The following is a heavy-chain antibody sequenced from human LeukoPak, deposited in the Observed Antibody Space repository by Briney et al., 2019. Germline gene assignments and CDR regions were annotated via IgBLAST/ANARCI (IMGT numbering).Heavy chain of an antibody. CDR2: IYYTGTTYRNPSLNSGTT. D-gene: IGHD2-15*01. CDR3: ARARRVVVGAPYYFDY. Sequence: SQTLSLTCTVSGGSISSGGYYWSWIRQHPGRGLEWIGYIYYTGTTYRNPSLNSGTTYYNLSLKSRATISGDTSKNQFSLKLSSVTAADTAVYYCARARRVVVGAPYYFDYWGQGTLVTVSS. V-gene: IGHV4-31*03. CDR1: GGSISSGGYY. J-gene: IGHJ4*02.